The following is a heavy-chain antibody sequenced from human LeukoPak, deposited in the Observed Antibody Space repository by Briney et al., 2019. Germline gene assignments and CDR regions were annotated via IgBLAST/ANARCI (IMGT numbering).Heavy chain of an antibody. V-gene: IGHV3-66*01. J-gene: IGHJ4*02. D-gene: IGHD2-2*01. Sequence: PGGSLRVSCAASGFTVSSNYMSWVRQAPGKGLEWVSVIYSGGSTYYADSVKGRFTISRDNSKNTLYLQMNSLRAEDTAVYYCARDLSSWSATPVDYWGQGTLVTVSS. CDR1: GFTVSSNY. CDR3: ARDLSSWSATPVDY. CDR2: IYSGGST.